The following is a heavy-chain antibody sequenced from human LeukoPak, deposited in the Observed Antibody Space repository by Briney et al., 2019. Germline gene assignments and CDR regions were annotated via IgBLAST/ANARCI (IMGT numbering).Heavy chain of an antibody. CDR3: ARSGAYYYDSSAYFLAY. Sequence: ASVKVSCKASGYTFTSNYMHWVRQAPGQGLEWMGIINPSGGSTSYAQKFQGRVTMTRDTSTSTVYMELSSLRSEDTAVYYCARSGAYYYDSSAYFLAYWGQGTLVTVSS. CDR2: INPSGGST. CDR1: GYTFTSNY. J-gene: IGHJ4*02. V-gene: IGHV1-46*01. D-gene: IGHD3-22*01.